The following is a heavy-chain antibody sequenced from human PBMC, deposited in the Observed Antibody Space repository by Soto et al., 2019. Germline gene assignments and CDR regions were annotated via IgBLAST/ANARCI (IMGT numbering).Heavy chain of an antibody. CDR1: GFTFSSYW. V-gene: IGHV3-74*01. D-gene: IGHD2-15*01. Sequence: EVQLVESGGGLVQPGGSLRLSWAASGFTFSSYWMHWVRQAPGKGLVWVSRINSDGSSTSYEDSVKGRFTISRDNAKNTLYLQMNSLRAEDTAAYYCARRRVDCSGGSCYSNAFDIWGQGTMVTVSS. J-gene: IGHJ3*02. CDR2: INSDGSST. CDR3: ARRRVDCSGGSCYSNAFDI.